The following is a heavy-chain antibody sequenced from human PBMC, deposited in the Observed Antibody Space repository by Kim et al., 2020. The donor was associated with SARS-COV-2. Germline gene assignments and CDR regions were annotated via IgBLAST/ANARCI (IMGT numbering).Heavy chain of an antibody. D-gene: IGHD6-6*01. Sequence: GGSLRLSCAACGFTFSGSAMHWVRQASGKGREWVGRIRSKANSYATSYAASVKGRFTISRDDSKNTAYLQMNSLKTEDTAVYYCTRPVGYSSSPENWFDPWGQGTLVTVAS. V-gene: IGHV3-73*01. CDR2: IRSKANSYAT. J-gene: IGHJ5*02. CDR1: GFTFSGSA. CDR3: TRPVGYSSSPENWFDP.